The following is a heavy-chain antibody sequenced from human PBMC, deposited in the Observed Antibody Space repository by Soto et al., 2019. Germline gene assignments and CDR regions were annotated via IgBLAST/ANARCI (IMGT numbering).Heavy chain of an antibody. CDR3: ATAYYDDNGYYFDY. Sequence: PGGSLRLSCAASGFTFSRHNMNWVRQAAGKGLEWVSSISSHSNDIYYADSVKGRFTISRDNAKNSLYLQMNSLRAEDTAVYFCATAYYDDNGYYFDYWGQGTLVTVSS. J-gene: IGHJ4*02. D-gene: IGHD3-22*01. CDR2: ISSHSNDI. CDR1: GFTFSRHN. V-gene: IGHV3-21*01.